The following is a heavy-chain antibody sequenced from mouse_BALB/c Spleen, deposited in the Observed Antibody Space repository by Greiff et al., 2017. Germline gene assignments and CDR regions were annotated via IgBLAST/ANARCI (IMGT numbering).Heavy chain of an antibody. Sequence: EVKLVESGGGLVQPGGSLKLSCAASGFTFSSYGMSWVRQTPDKRLELVATINSNGGSTYYPDSVKGRFTISRDNAKNTLYLQMSSLKSEDTAMYYCARGYYYGSSYDAMDYWGQGTSVTVSS. D-gene: IGHD1-1*01. CDR1: GFTFSSYG. V-gene: IGHV5-6-3*01. J-gene: IGHJ4*01. CDR3: ARGYYYGSSYDAMDY. CDR2: INSNGGST.